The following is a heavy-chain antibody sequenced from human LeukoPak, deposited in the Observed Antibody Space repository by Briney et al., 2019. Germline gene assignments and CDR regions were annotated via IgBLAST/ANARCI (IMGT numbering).Heavy chain of an antibody. Sequence: GESLKISCKASGYNFIKNWSGWVRRMPGKGLEWMGIVYSDDPDVIYAASIEGHVTISAESSTNTADLQWRSLKASDTAMYYSVRDPSGDPQWIDYWGQGTLVTVSS. D-gene: IGHD2-21*02. J-gene: IGHJ4*02. CDR3: VRDPSGDPQWIDY. CDR1: GYNFIKNW. CDR2: VYSDDPDV. V-gene: IGHV5-51*03.